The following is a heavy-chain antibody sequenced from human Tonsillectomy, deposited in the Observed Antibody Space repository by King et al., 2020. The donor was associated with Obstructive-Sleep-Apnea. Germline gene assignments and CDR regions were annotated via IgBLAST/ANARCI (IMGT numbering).Heavy chain of an antibody. Sequence: VQLVESGAEVKKPGASVKVSCKASGYTFKSYGISWVRQAPGQGLEWMGWISVYNGNTNYAQKLQDRVSMTTDTSTTTAYMELRSLRSDDTAVYYCARYAIAAAGSTDHFDFWGQGTLVTVSS. CDR3: ARYAIAAAGSTDHFDF. CDR1: GYTFKSYG. D-gene: IGHD6-13*01. CDR2: ISVYNGNT. J-gene: IGHJ4*02. V-gene: IGHV1-18*04.